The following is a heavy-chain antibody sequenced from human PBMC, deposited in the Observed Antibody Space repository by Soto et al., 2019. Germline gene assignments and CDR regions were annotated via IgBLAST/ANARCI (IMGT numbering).Heavy chain of an antibody. D-gene: IGHD4-17*01. V-gene: IGHV1-69*12. CDR3: ARAGVYGDYELYWFDP. CDR2: IIPIFGTA. CDR1: GGTFSSYA. J-gene: IGHJ5*02. Sequence: QVQLVQSGAEVKKPGSSVKVSCKASGGTFSSYAISWVRQAPGQGLEWMGGIIPIFGTANYAQKFQGRVTITADESTRTAHMELSSVRSEDTAVYYCARAGVYGDYELYWFDPWGQGTLVTVSS.